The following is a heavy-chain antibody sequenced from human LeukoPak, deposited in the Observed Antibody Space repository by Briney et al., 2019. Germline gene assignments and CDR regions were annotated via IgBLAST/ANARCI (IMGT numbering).Heavy chain of an antibody. CDR2: ISYDGSNK. D-gene: IGHD1-26*01. CDR3: ARAYPPSGYGMDV. CDR1: GFTFSSYA. V-gene: IGHV3-30*04. J-gene: IGHJ6*04. Sequence: GGSLRLSCAASGFTFSSYAMHWVRQAPGKGLEWVAVISYDGSNKYYADSVKGRFTISRDNSKNTLYPQMNSLRAEDTAVYYCARAYPPSGYGMDVWGKGTTVTVSS.